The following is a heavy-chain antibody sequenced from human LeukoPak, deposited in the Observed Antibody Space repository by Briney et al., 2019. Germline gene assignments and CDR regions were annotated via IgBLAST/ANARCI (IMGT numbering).Heavy chain of an antibody. CDR1: GYTFTGYY. D-gene: IGHD5-24*01. V-gene: IGHV1-2*06. CDR3: AGGSRDGYILIFDY. CDR2: INPNSGGT. J-gene: IGHJ4*02. Sequence: ASVKVSFKASGYTFTGYYMHWVRQAPGQGLEWMGRINPNSGGTNYAQKFQGRVTMTRGTSISTAYMELSRLRSDDTAVYYCAGGSRDGYILIFDYGGRGTLVTVS.